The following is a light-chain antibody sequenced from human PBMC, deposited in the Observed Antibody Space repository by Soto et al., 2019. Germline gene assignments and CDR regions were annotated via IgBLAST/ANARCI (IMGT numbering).Light chain of an antibody. CDR1: SLDINN. Sequence: QSVLTQPPSASGSRGQSVTISCTGTSLDINNVSWFQQHPGKAPKLIICEVTKRPSGFPDRFPGSKSGNTASLTVSGLQDDDEADYDFSLYAGREIWVFGGGTKLTVL. CDR3: SLYAGREIWV. V-gene: IGLV2-8*01. J-gene: IGLJ3*02. CDR2: EVT.